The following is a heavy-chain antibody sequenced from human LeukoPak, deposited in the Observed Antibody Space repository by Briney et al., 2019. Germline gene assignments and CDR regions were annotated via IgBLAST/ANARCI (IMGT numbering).Heavy chain of an antibody. CDR2: INHSGST. CDR3: ERVIDY. Sequence: SETLSLTCAVYGGSFSGYYWSWIRQPPGKGLEWIGEINHSGSTNYNPSLKSRVTISIDTSKNQFSLKLSSVTAADTAVYYCERVIDYWGQGTLVTVPS. V-gene: IGHV4-34*01. CDR1: GGSFSGYY. J-gene: IGHJ4*02.